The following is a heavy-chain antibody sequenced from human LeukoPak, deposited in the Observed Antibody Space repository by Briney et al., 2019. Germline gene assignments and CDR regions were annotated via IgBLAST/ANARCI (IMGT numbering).Heavy chain of an antibody. J-gene: IGHJ4*02. Sequence: GGSLRLSCAASGFTFSSYAMHWVRQAPGKGLEWVAVISYDGSNKYYADSVKGRFTISRDNSKNTLYLQMNSLGAEDTAVYYCARDERLDYWGQGTLVTVSS. CDR1: GFTFSSYA. CDR2: ISYDGSNK. V-gene: IGHV3-30-3*01. CDR3: ARDERLDY.